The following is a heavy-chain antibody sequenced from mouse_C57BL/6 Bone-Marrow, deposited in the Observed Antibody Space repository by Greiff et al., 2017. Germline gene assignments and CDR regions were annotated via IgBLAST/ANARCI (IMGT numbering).Heavy chain of an antibody. Sequence: QVQLQQPGAELVKPGASVKLSCKASGYTFTSYWMHWVKQRPGQGLEWIGMIHPNSGSTNYNEKFKSKATLTVDKSSSNAYMQLSSLTSEDSAVYYCARRGYYGSSSPWFAYWGQGTLVTVSA. CDR2: IHPNSGST. CDR1: GYTFTSYW. J-gene: IGHJ3*01. CDR3: ARRGYYGSSSPWFAY. D-gene: IGHD1-1*01. V-gene: IGHV1-64*01.